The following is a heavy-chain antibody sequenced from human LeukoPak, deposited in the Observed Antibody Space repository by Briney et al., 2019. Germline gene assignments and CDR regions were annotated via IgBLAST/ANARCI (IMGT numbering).Heavy chain of an antibody. V-gene: IGHV1-2*02. J-gene: IGHJ5*02. CDR1: GYTFTGQY. CDR3: ARDRAGGSGTNWFDP. D-gene: IGHD3-10*01. Sequence: ASVKVSCKTSGYTFTGQYLHWVRQAPGQGLEWMGWINPNSGGTNYAQKFQGRVTMTRDTSISTAYMDLSRLTSDDTAVYYCARDRAGGSGTNWFDPWGQGTLVTASS. CDR2: INPNSGGT.